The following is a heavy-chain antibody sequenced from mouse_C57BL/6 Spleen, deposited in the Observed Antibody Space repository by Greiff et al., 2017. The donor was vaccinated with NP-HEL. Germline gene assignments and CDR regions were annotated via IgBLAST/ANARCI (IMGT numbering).Heavy chain of an antibody. CDR1: GFSFNTYA. D-gene: IGHD1-1*01. CDR3: VRHDWYYGSSYGAMDY. V-gene: IGHV10-1*01. CDR2: IRSKSNNYAT. Sequence: EVMLVESGGGLVQPKGSLKLSCAASGFSFNTYAMNWVRQAPGKGLEWVARIRSKSNNYATYYADSVKDRFTISRDDSESMLYLQMNNLKTEDTARYYCVRHDWYYGSSYGAMDYWGQGTSVTVSS. J-gene: IGHJ4*01.